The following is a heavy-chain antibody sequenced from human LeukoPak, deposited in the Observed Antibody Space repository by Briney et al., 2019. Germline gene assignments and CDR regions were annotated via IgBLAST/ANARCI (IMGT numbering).Heavy chain of an antibody. D-gene: IGHD3-16*01. CDR2: INPNSGGT. CDR3: ARDRSSYDFDY. V-gene: IGHV1-2*02. Sequence: ASVKVSCKASGGTFSSYAISWVRQAPGQGLEWMGWINPNSGGTNYAQKFQGRVTMTRDTSISTAYMELSRLRSDDTAVYYCARDRSSYDFDYWGRGTLVTVSS. CDR1: GGTFSSYA. J-gene: IGHJ4*02.